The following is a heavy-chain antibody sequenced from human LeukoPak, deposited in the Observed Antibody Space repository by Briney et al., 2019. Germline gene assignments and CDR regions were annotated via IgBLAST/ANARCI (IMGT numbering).Heavy chain of an antibody. CDR3: ARSPGATHSYFDY. V-gene: IGHV3-21*01. D-gene: IGHD1-26*01. CDR2: ISSSSSYI. CDR1: GFTFSSYS. J-gene: IGHJ4*02. Sequence: GGSLRLSCAASGFTFSSYSMNWVRQAPGKGLEWVSSISSSSSYIYYADSVKGRFTISRDNAKNSLYLQMNSLRAEDTAVYYCARSPGATHSYFDYWGQGTLVTVSS.